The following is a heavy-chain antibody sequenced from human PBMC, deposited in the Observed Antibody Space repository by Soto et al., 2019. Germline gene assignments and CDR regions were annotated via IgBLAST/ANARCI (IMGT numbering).Heavy chain of an antibody. J-gene: IGHJ4*02. CDR2: ISYDGSNK. Sequence: GESLKISCAASGFTISSYAMHWVRQAPGKGLEWVAVISYDGSNKYYADSVKGRFTISRDNSKNTLYLQMNSLRAEDTAVYYCARGLKGSDYYYFDYWGQGTLVTVSS. V-gene: IGHV3-30-3*01. CDR1: GFTISSYA. CDR3: ARGLKGSDYYYFDY. D-gene: IGHD3-10*01.